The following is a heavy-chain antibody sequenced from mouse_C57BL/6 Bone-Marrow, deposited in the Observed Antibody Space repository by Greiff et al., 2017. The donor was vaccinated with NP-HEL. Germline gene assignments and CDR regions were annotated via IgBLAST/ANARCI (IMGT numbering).Heavy chain of an antibody. CDR1: GFTFSSYA. CDR3: TRDRRDWYFDV. J-gene: IGHJ1*03. CDR2: IRSGGDYI. V-gene: IGHV5-9-1*02. Sequence: EVKLVESGEGLVKPGGSLQLSCAASGFTFSSYAMSWVRQTPEKRLEWFAYIRSGGDYIYYAATVKGRFTISRDNARNTLYLQMSSLKSEDTAMYYCTRDRRDWYFDVWGTGTTVTVSS.